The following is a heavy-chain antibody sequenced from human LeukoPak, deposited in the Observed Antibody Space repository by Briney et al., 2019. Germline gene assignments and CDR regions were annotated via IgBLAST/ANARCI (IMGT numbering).Heavy chain of an antibody. CDR2: INPSGGST. Sequence: ASVKVSCKASGYTFTSYYMHWVRQAPGQGLEWMGIINPSGGSTSYAQKFQGRVTMTRDTSTSTVYMELRSLRSEDTAVYYCARDWGEQWLVDYWGQGTLVTVSS. J-gene: IGHJ4*02. D-gene: IGHD6-19*01. CDR1: GYTFTSYY. CDR3: ARDWGEQWLVDY. V-gene: IGHV1-46*01.